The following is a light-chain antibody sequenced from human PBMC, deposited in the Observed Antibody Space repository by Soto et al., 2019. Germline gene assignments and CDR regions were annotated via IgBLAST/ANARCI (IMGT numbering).Light chain of an antibody. V-gene: IGLV1-47*01. CDR3: ATWDASLNVFYV. Sequence: QSGLTQPPSASRTPRRGVTSSYNGSTYNIGSHYWYWYQQLPGTAPNLLIYRNNQRPSGVPDRFSGSKSRTSASLAISGLRSDDEADYSCATWDASLNVFYVFGTGTRFPGL. CDR1: TYNIGSHY. J-gene: IGLJ1*01. CDR2: RNN.